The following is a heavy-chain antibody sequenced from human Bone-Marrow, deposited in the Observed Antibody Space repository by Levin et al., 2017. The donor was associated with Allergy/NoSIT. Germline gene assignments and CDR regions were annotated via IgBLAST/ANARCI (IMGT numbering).Heavy chain of an antibody. Sequence: GESLKISCAASGSTVSNNYMRWVRQAPGKGLEWVSLIYSGGTTYYADSVKGRFTISRDNSKNTVYLQMNSLRAEDTAVYYCARNRHCIGGRCYSVWGQGTLVTVSS. CDR2: IYSGGTT. CDR1: GSTVSNNY. D-gene: IGHD2-15*01. J-gene: IGHJ4*02. V-gene: IGHV3-53*01. CDR3: ARNRHCIGGRCYSV.